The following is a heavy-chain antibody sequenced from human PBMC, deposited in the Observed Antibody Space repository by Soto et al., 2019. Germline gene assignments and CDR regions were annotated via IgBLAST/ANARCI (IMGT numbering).Heavy chain of an antibody. D-gene: IGHD5-12*01. CDR3: VRDLTSGYLPEGIFDL. CDR1: GVTIDDYG. CDR2: INWSGDST. V-gene: IGHV3-20*01. Sequence: EVQLVESGGGVVRPGGSLRLSCTASGVTIDDYGMSWVRQVPGKGLEWVSAINWSGDSTSYVDFVKGRFTISRDNVKNSLYLQMDSLRAEDTAFYNCVRDLTSGYLPEGIFDLWGRGTLVTVS. J-gene: IGHJ2*01.